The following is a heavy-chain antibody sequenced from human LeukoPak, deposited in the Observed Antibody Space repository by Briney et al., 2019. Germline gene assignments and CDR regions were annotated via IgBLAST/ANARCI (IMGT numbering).Heavy chain of an antibody. Sequence: GGSLRLSCAASGFTFSYAWMSWVRQAPGKGLAWVSSITTGRSYRYYADSVKGRFTISRDNAQNSLYLQMNSLRAEDTAVYYCARDSSYGSVSYVANDSSNFWGQGTMVTVSS. J-gene: IGHJ3*01. D-gene: IGHD3-10*01. CDR1: GFTFSYAW. V-gene: IGHV3-21*01. CDR2: ITTGRSYR. CDR3: ARDSSYGSVSYVANDSSNF.